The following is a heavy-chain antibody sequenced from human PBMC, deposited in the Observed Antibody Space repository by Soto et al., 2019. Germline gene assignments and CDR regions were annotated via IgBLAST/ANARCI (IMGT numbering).Heavy chain of an antibody. J-gene: IGHJ4*02. CDR1: GFTFISHS. V-gene: IGHV3-21*01. Sequence: EVHLVESGGGLVKPGGSLRLSCAASGFTFISHSRNWVRQAPGKGLEWVSSISSSSTYIYYADSLKGRFTISRDNAKNSLYLQMNSLRAEDTAVYYCVRGGSGDFDYWGQGTLVTVSS. CDR2: ISSSSTYI. CDR3: VRGGSGDFDY. D-gene: IGHD2-15*01.